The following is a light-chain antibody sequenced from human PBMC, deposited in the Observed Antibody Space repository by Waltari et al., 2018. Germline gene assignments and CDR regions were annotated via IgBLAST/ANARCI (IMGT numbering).Light chain of an antibody. CDR2: GAS. CDR3: QKYDRLPAT. CDR1: QSVSRF. V-gene: IGKV3-20*01. J-gene: IGKJ1*01. Sequence: EIVLTQSLGTLSLSPRERGTLSCRASQSVSRFLAWYQQKPGQAPRLLIYGASTRATGIQDRFSGSGSGTDFSLTISRLEPEEFAVYYCQKYDRLPATFGQGTKVEIK.